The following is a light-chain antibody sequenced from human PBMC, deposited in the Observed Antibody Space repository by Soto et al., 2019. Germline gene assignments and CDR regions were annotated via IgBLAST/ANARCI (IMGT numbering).Light chain of an antibody. V-gene: IGKV3-20*01. CDR2: GAS. Sequence: ESVLTQSPGTLSLSPGERASLSCRASQSVSSSYLAWYQQRPGQAPRLLIYGASSRATGIPDRFSGSGSGTDFTLTISRLEPEDFAVYYCHQYGSSAWTFGQGTKVEIK. J-gene: IGKJ1*01. CDR1: QSVSSSY. CDR3: HQYGSSAWT.